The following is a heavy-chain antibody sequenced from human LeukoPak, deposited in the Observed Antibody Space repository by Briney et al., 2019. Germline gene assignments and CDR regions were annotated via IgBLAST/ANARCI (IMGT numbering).Heavy chain of an antibody. CDR2: ISSSSSYI. J-gene: IGHJ4*02. D-gene: IGHD1-26*01. Sequence: GGSLRLSCAASGFTFSTYSMNWVRQAPGKGLEWVSSISSSSSYIHYADSMKGRFTISRDNAKKSLYLQMNSLRAEDTGVYYCARGDTQSKYRQFDSWGQGSLVIVSS. CDR3: ARGDTQSKYRQFDS. CDR1: GFTFSTYS. V-gene: IGHV3-21*01.